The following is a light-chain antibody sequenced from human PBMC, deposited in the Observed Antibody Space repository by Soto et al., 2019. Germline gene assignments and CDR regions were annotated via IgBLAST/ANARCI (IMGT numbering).Light chain of an antibody. CDR2: GAS. CDR1: QSVSSN. Sequence: IVMTQSKTTLSVSPGERATLSCMASQSVSSNLAWYQQKPGQAPRLLIYGASTRATGIPARFSGSGSGTEFTLTISSLQSEDFAVYYCQQYNNWPLTFGGGTNV. V-gene: IGKV3-15*01. CDR3: QQYNNWPLT. J-gene: IGKJ4*01.